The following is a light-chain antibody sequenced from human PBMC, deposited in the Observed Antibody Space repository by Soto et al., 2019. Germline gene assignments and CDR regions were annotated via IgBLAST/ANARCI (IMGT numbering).Light chain of an antibody. CDR1: QSVTSSY. CDR2: GAS. Sequence: EIVLTQSPGTLSLSPGERATLSCWASQSVTSSYLAWYQQKPGQAPRLLIYGASSRATGIPDRFSGSGSGTDFTLTISRLEPEDFAVYYCQQYSTSPQTFGQGTKLEIK. J-gene: IGKJ2*01. CDR3: QQYSTSPQT. V-gene: IGKV3-20*01.